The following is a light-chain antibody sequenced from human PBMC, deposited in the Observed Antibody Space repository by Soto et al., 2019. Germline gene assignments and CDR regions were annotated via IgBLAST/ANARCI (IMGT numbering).Light chain of an antibody. Sequence: QSVLTQPASVSGAPGQSITIYCTGTSGDAGGYKFVSWYQQHPGKAPNLMIYEVSNRPSGGSSRFSGSKSGNTAPLTISGLHAEDEADYFCGSYTGHIYVFGNGTKVTVL. J-gene: IGLJ1*01. V-gene: IGLV2-14*01. CDR1: SGDAGGYKF. CDR2: EVS. CDR3: GSYTGHIYV.